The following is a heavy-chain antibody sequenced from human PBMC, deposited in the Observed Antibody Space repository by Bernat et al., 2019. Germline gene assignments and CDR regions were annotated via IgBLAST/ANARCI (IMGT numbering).Heavy chain of an antibody. CDR2: IYPGDSDT. CDR3: ARQTFSSGWYGGYDY. CDR1: GYSFTIYW. Sequence: EVQLVQSGAEVKKPGESLKISCKGSGYSFTIYWIGWVRQMPGKGLEWMGIIYPGDSDTRYSPSFQGQVTISADKSISTAYLQWSSLKASDTAMYYGARQTFSSGWYGGYDYWGQGTLVTVSS. D-gene: IGHD6-19*01. V-gene: IGHV5-51*01. J-gene: IGHJ4*02.